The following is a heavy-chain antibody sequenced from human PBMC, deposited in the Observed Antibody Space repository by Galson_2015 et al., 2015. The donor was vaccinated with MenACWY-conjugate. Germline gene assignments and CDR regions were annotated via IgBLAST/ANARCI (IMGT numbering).Heavy chain of an antibody. CDR3: AHGTFDILTGYYWFDAFDI. D-gene: IGHD3-9*01. J-gene: IGHJ3*02. V-gene: IGHV2-5*02. Sequence: PALVRPTPTLTLPCTFSGFSLTTTGVGVGWIRQPPGKALEWLALIYWDDGERSSPSMQNRLNIPKDTYNNQVVLTMTNMAPVDTATYYCAHGTFDILTGYYWFDAFDIWGQGTVVTVSS. CDR1: GFSLTTTGVG. CDR2: IYWDDGE.